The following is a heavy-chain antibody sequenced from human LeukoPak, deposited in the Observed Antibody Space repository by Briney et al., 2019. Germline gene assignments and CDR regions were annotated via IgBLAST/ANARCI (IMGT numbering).Heavy chain of an antibody. CDR1: GFSFSTYW. V-gene: IGHV4-34*01. J-gene: IGHJ6*03. CDR3: ARGRSSMVRGYYYYYMDV. D-gene: IGHD3-10*01. CDR2: INHSGST. Sequence: GSLRLSCETSGFSFSTYWMSWVRQAPGKGLEWIGEINHSGSTNYNPSLKSRVTISVDTSKNQFSLKLSSVTAADTAVYYCARGRSSMVRGYYYYYMDVWGKGTTVTISS.